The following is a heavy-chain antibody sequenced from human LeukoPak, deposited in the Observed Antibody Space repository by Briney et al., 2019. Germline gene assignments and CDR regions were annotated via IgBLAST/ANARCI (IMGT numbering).Heavy chain of an antibody. D-gene: IGHD3-3*01. CDR1: GFTFSSYG. CDR2: ISYDGDQK. Sequence: GGSLRLSCAVSGFTFSSYGMHWVRQTPGKGLEWVAVISYDGDQKSYVDSVKGRFTISRDNSKNTLYLQMNSLRPEDTAVYYCAKDFGGIFLTFFFDYWGQGTVVTVSS. V-gene: IGHV3-30*18. CDR3: AKDFGGIFLTFFFDY. J-gene: IGHJ4*02.